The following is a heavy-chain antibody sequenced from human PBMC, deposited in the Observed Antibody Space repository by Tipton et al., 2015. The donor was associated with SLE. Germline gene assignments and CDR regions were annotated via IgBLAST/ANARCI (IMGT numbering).Heavy chain of an antibody. CDR3: ARSGGFGELLFDY. J-gene: IGHJ4*02. V-gene: IGHV4-61*05. CDR1: GGSISSSSYY. Sequence: TLSLTCAVSGGSISSSSYYWGWVRQPPGKGLEWIGSIYYSGSTNYNPSLKSRVTISVDTSKKQFSLKLSSVTAADTAVYYCARSGGFGELLFDYWGQGTLVTVSS. D-gene: IGHD3-10*01. CDR2: IYYSGST.